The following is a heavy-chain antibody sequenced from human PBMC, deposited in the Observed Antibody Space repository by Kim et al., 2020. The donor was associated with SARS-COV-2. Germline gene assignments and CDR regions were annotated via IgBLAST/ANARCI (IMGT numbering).Heavy chain of an antibody. CDR3: ATSGIADP. D-gene: IGHD6-13*01. Sequence: SGSTNYNPSLKSRVTRSVVTSKNQFSLRLSSVTAADTAVYYCATSGIADPWGQGTLVTVSS. CDR2: SGST. V-gene: IGHV4-34*01. J-gene: IGHJ5*02.